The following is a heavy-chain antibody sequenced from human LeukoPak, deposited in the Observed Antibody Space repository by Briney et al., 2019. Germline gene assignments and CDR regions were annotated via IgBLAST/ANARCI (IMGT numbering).Heavy chain of an antibody. CDR2: ISANNGNT. CDR3: ARGAHSGSYFLIDY. D-gene: IGHD1-26*01. Sequence: ASVKVSCKASGYTFTSYGISWVRQAPGQGLEWMGWISANNGNTNYAQNLQGRVTMTTDTSTSTSYMELRSLRSDDTAVYYCARGAHSGSYFLIDYWGQGTLVTVSS. J-gene: IGHJ4*02. V-gene: IGHV1-18*01. CDR1: GYTFTSYG.